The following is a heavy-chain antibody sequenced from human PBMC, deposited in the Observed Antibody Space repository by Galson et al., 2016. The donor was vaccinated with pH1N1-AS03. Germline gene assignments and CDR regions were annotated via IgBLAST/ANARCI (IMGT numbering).Heavy chain of an antibody. CDR1: GYTFTTYD. Sequence: VKVSCKASGYTFTTYDINWVRQAAGQGLEWMGWMTPNNGNTGYAQRFQGRVTMTRNTSISTAYMELSGLQSEDTAVYYCARSFLGEADDWGQGTLVIVSS. CDR3: ARSFLGEADD. V-gene: IGHV1-8*01. J-gene: IGHJ4*02. D-gene: IGHD3-16*01. CDR2: MTPNNGNT.